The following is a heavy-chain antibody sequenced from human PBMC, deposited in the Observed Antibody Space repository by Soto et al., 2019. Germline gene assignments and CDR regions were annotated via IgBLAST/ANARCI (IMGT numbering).Heavy chain of an antibody. V-gene: IGHV1-69*06. Sequence: ASVKVSCKASGGTFSSYAISWVRQAPGQGLEWMGGIIPIFGTANYAQKFQGRVTITADKCTSTAYMELSSLRSEDTAVYYCAVTSYCSGGSCYPYYYGMDVWGQGTTVTVYS. J-gene: IGHJ6*02. CDR1: GGTFSSYA. D-gene: IGHD2-15*01. CDR3: AVTSYCSGGSCYPYYYGMDV. CDR2: IIPIFGTA.